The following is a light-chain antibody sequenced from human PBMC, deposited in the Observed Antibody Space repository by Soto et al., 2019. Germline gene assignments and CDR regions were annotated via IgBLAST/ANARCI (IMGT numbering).Light chain of an antibody. CDR1: QDIAHY. Sequence: DIQMTQSPSSLSASVGDRVTMTCRASQDIAHYLVWYQQQPGKVPKLLIYAASTLHSGVPSRFSGSGSGTDFTLTISSLQPEDVGTYYCQRYDDAPLTFGGGTKVEIK. CDR3: QRYDDAPLT. V-gene: IGKV1-27*01. CDR2: AAS. J-gene: IGKJ4*01.